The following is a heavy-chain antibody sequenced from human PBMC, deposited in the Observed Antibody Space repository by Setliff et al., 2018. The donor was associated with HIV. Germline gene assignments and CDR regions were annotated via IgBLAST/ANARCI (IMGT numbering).Heavy chain of an antibody. CDR1: GGSISSHY. Sequence: LSLTCTVSGGSISSHYWSWIRRPPGKGLEWIGSIYYSGSTNYNPSLKSRVTISVDTSKNQFSLKLSSVTAADTAVYYCAREVYNWNDGVDYWGQGTLVTVSS. CDR3: AREVYNWNDGVDY. J-gene: IGHJ4*02. CDR2: IYYSGST. V-gene: IGHV4-59*11. D-gene: IGHD1-20*01.